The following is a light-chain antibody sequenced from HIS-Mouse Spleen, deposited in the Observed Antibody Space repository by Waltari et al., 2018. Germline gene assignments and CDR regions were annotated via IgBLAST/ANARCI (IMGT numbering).Light chain of an antibody. Sequence: QSALTPPASVSGSPGQSITIPCTGTSRDVGSYNLVSWYQQHPGQAPKLMIYEGSKRPSGVSNRFSGSKSGNTASLTISGLQAEDEADYYCCSYAGSSTFAVFGGGTRLTVL. CDR2: EGS. J-gene: IGLJ2*01. CDR3: CSYAGSSTFAV. V-gene: IGLV2-23*03. CDR1: SRDVGSYNL.